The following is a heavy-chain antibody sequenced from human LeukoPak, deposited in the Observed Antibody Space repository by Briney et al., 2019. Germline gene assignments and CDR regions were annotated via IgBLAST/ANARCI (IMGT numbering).Heavy chain of an antibody. J-gene: IGHJ4*02. D-gene: IGHD6-13*01. CDR3: ARVDEQQAEGGYFDY. CDR2: ISSSGSTI. CDR1: GFTFSDYY. V-gene: IGHV3-11*04. Sequence: PGTSLRLSCAASGFTFSDYYMSWIRQAPGKGLEWVSYISSSGSTIYYADSVKGRFTISRDNAKNSLYLQMNSLRAEDTAVYYCARVDEQQAEGGYFDYWGQGTLVTVSS.